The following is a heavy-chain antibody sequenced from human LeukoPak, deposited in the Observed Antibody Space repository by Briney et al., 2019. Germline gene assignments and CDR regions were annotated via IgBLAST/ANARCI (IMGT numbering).Heavy chain of an antibody. CDR3: AREYQLLYDY. J-gene: IGHJ4*02. Sequence: ASVTVSCTASGYTFTSYDINWVRQAPGQGLEWMGWMNPNSGNTGYAQKFQGRVTMTRNTSISTAYMELSSLRSEDTAVYYCAREYQLLYDYWGQGTLVTVSS. CDR1: GYTFTSYD. V-gene: IGHV1-8*01. CDR2: MNPNSGNT. D-gene: IGHD2-2*02.